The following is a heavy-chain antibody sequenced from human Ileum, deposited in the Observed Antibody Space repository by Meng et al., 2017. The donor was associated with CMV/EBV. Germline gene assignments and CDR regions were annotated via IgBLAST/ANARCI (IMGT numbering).Heavy chain of an antibody. CDR1: GGSISSSSYY. Sequence: SETLSLTCTVSGGSISSSSYYWGWIRQPPGKGLEWIGSIYYSGSTYYNPSLKSRVTISVDTSKNQFSLKLSSVTAAETAVYYCARASDIVVVPAAIPVCWFDPWGQGTLVTVSS. D-gene: IGHD2-2*02. CDR2: IYYSGST. V-gene: IGHV4-39*07. J-gene: IGHJ5*02. CDR3: ARASDIVVVPAAIPVCWFDP.